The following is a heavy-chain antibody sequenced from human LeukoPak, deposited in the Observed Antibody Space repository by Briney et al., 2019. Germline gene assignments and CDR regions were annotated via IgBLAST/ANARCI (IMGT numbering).Heavy chain of an antibody. D-gene: IGHD4-17*01. CDR3: ARDSGYGDYVGTESFDY. J-gene: IGHJ4*02. CDR2: ISAYNGNT. CDR1: GYTFTSYA. V-gene: IGHV1-18*01. Sequence: ASVKVSCKASGYTFTSYAMHWVRQAPGQGLEWMGWISAYNGNTNYAQKLQGRVTMTTDTSTSTAYMELRSLRSDDTAVYYCARDSGYGDYVGTESFDYWGQGTLVTVSS.